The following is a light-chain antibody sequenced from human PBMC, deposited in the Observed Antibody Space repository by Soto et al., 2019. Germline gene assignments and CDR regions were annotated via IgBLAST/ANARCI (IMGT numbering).Light chain of an antibody. J-gene: IGKJ1*01. CDR1: QSVSSSY. CDR2: GTS. Sequence: EIVLTQSPGTLSLSPGERATLSCRASQSVSSSYLAWYQQKPGQAPRLLIYGTSSRATAIPDRFSDSGSGTDFTLTISRLEPEDFAVYYCQQYGSSSWTFGQGTKVEIK. V-gene: IGKV3-20*01. CDR3: QQYGSSSWT.